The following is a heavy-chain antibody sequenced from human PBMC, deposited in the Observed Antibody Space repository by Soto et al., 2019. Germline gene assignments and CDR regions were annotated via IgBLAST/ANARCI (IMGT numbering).Heavy chain of an antibody. Sequence: SENLSLTCTVSGGSISSYYWSLIRQPPGKGLEWIGYIYYSGSTNYNPSLKSRVTISVDTSKNQFSLKLSSVTAADTAVYYCARERGRDGYNTPTSDYWGQGTLVTVSS. J-gene: IGHJ4*02. D-gene: IGHD5-12*01. V-gene: IGHV4-59*01. CDR2: IYYSGST. CDR3: ARERGRDGYNTPTSDY. CDR1: GGSISSYY.